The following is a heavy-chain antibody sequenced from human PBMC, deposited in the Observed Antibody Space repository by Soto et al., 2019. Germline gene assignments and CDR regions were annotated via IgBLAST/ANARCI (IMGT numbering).Heavy chain of an antibody. CDR2: ISAYNGNT. Sequence: GASVKVSCKASGYTFTSCGISWVRQAPGQGLEWMGWISAYNGNTNYAQKLQGRVTMTTDTSTSTAYMELRSLRSDDTAVYYCARGLDSSSWYNWFDPWGQGTLVTVSS. CDR1: GYTFTSCG. CDR3: ARGLDSSSWYNWFDP. D-gene: IGHD6-13*01. J-gene: IGHJ5*02. V-gene: IGHV1-18*01.